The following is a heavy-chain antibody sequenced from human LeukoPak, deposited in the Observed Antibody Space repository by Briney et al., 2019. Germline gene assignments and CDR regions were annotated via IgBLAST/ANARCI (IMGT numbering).Heavy chain of an antibody. CDR2: INSDGSDA. J-gene: IGHJ4*02. CDR1: GFTFSNYW. V-gene: IGHV3-74*01. CDR3: ARPYCSGGTCYFDY. D-gene: IGHD2-15*01. Sequence: GGSLRLSCAASGFTFSNYWMHWVRQAPGKGLVWVSRINSDGSDASYADSVKGRFTISRDNAKKTLYLQMNSLRAEDTAVYYCARPYCSGGTCYFDYWGQGTLVTVSS.